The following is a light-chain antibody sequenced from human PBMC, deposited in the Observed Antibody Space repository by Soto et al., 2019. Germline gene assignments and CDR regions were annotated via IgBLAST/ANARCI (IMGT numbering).Light chain of an antibody. CDR1: QSVSSY. Sequence: EIVLTQSPATLSLSPEERATLSCRASQSVSSYLAWYQQKPGQAPRLLIYDASNRATGISARFSGSGSGTDFTLTISSLEPEDFAVYYCQQRSKWPPEVTFGQGTRLEIK. CDR3: QQRSKWPPEVT. CDR2: DAS. V-gene: IGKV3-11*01. J-gene: IGKJ5*01.